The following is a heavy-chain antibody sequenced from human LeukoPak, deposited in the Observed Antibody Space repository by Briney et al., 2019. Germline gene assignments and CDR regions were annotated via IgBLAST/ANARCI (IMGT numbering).Heavy chain of an antibody. V-gene: IGHV4-4*02. CDR2: IYHSGST. Sequence: PSETLSLTCAVSGGSISSSNWWSWVRQPPGKGLEWIGEIYHSGSTNYNPSLKSRVTISVDKSKNQFSLKLSSVTAADTAVYYCARLYCRSTSCYEDNWGQGTLVTVSS. J-gene: IGHJ4*02. CDR3: ARLYCRSTSCYEDN. CDR1: GGSISSSNW. D-gene: IGHD2-2*01.